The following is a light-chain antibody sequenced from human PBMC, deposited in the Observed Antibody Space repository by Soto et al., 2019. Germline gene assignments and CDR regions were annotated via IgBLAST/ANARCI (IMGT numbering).Light chain of an antibody. Sequence: QSALAQPASVSGSPGQSIAISCTGTSSDVGGYNYVCWYQQHPGKAPKLMIYDVNIRPSGVSDRFSGSKSGNTASLTISGLQAQDEADYYCSSYTSSNTLVLGNGTKVTVL. J-gene: IGLJ1*01. CDR2: DVN. CDR3: SSYTSSNTLV. V-gene: IGLV2-14*01. CDR1: SSDVGGYNY.